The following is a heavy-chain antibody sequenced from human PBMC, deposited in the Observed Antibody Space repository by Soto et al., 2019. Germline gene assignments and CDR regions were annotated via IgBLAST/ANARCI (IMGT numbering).Heavy chain of an antibody. D-gene: IGHD3-22*01. CDR1: GGTCGSDA. Sequence: QVHLMQSGAEVKKPGSSVKVSCTASGGTCGSDAITWVRQAPGQGLERVGRIIPIFGTTNYAQNLQGRVTISADKYTLTSYLELHGLAAYATALYYCARDRTDSGYYSNWLDPWGQGTQFTVSS. CDR3: ARDRTDSGYYSNWLDP. V-gene: IGHV1-69*06. J-gene: IGHJ5*02. CDR2: IIPIFGTT.